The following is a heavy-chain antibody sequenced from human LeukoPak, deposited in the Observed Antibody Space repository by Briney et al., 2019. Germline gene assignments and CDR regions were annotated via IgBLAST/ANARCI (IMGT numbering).Heavy chain of an antibody. CDR1: GGTFSSYA. D-gene: IGHD5-18*01. V-gene: IGHV1-69*05. J-gene: IGHJ4*02. CDR2: IIPIFGTA. CDR3: ARVAPESMGYEN. Sequence: ASVKVSCKASGGTFSSYAISWVRQAPGQGLEWMGGIIPIFGTANYAQKFQGRVTITTDESTSTAYMELSSLRSEDTAVYYCARVAPESMGYENWGQGTLVTVSS.